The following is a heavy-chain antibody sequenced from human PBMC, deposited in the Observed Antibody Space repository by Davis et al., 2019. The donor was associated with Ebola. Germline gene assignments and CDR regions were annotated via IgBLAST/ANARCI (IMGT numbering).Heavy chain of an antibody. CDR3: VRDPALVVTGGGWFFGL. CDR1: GFTFSSYS. V-gene: IGHV3-48*02. CDR2: ISSSSSTI. Sequence: GESLKISCAASGFTFSSYSMNWVRQAPGKGLEWVSYISSSSSTIYYADSVKGRFTISRDNAKNSLYLQMNGLRDEDTAVYYCVRDPALVVTGGGWFFGLWGRGTLVTVSS. D-gene: IGHD2-21*02. J-gene: IGHJ2*01.